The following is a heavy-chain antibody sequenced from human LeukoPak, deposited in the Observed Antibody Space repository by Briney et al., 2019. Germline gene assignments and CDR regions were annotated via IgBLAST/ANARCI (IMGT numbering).Heavy chain of an antibody. J-gene: IGHJ4*02. V-gene: IGHV1-18*01. Sequence: ASVKVSCKASGYTFTSYGISWVRQAPGQGLEWMGWISAYNGNTNYAQKLQGRVTMTTDTSTSTAYMELRSLRSDDTAVYYCARAPLRQWLVRWDFDYWGQGTLVTVSS. CDR3: ARAPLRQWLVRWDFDY. D-gene: IGHD6-19*01. CDR2: ISAYNGNT. CDR1: GYTFTSYG.